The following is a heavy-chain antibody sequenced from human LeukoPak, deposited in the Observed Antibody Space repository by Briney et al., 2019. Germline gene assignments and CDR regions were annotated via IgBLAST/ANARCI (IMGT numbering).Heavy chain of an antibody. J-gene: IGHJ6*02. CDR3: ARGTPYCSSTSCYWSYYGMDV. V-gene: IGHV4-34*01. Sequence: PSETLSLTCAVYGGSFSGYYWRWIRQPPGKGLEWIGEINHSGSPIYNPSLKRRVTISVDTSKNQFSLKLSSVTAADTAVYYCARGTPYCSSTSCYWSYYGMDVWGQGTTVTVSS. CDR2: INHSGSP. CDR1: GGSFSGYY. D-gene: IGHD2-2*01.